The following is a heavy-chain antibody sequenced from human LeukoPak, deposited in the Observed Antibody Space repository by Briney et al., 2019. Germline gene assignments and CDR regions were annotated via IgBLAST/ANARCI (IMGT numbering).Heavy chain of an antibody. J-gene: IGHJ6*03. Sequence: RRSLRLSCEASGFSFSESAMHWVRHTPVRGLEWLAVISKDGGQKHCAPFLKGRFTISRDNSKNTLFLQMSSLRGEDTAVYYCSRRARNWIYDYVDVWGKGTTVTVSS. CDR3: SRRARNWIYDYVDV. D-gene: IGHD1-1*01. V-gene: IGHV3-30*03. CDR2: ISKDGGQK. CDR1: GFSFSESA.